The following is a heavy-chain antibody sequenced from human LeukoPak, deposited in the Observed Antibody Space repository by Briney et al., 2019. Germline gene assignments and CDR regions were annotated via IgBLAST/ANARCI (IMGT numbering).Heavy chain of an antibody. Sequence: GGSLRLSCAASGFTFSSYSMNWVRQAPGKGLEWVSFISSSSTYIYYADSLKGRFTISRDNAKNSLYLQMNSLRAEDTAVYYCARDKHGADAFDIWGQGTMVTVSS. D-gene: IGHD1-26*01. V-gene: IGHV3-21*01. CDR1: GFTFSSYS. J-gene: IGHJ3*02. CDR3: ARDKHGADAFDI. CDR2: ISSSSTYI.